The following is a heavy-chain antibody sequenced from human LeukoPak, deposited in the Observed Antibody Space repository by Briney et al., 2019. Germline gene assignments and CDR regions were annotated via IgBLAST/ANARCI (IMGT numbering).Heavy chain of an antibody. CDR2: IYTSGST. V-gene: IGHV4-4*07. CDR3: ARDGVSGYDMRNWFDP. CDR1: GGSISSYY. D-gene: IGHD5-12*01. Sequence: SETLSLTCTVPGGSISSYYWSWIRQPAGKGLEWIGRIYTSGSTNYNPSLKSRVTMSVDTSKNQFSLKLSSVTAADTAVYYCARDGVSGYDMRNWFDPWGQGTLVTVSS. J-gene: IGHJ5*02.